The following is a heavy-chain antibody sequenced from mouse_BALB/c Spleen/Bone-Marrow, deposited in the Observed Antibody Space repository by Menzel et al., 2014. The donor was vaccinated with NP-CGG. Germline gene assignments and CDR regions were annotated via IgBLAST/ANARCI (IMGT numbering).Heavy chain of an antibody. CDR2: IYPGSGST. CDR3: GRAFAY. V-gene: IGHV1-77*01. D-gene: IGHD3-3*01. Sequence: VQLQQSGPELVKPGASVKMSCKASGYTFTDYVISWVKRRTGQGLEWIGEIYPGSGSTYYNEKFKGKATLTADKSSNTAYMQLSSLTSEDSAVYFCGRAFAYWGQGTLVTVSA. CDR1: GYTFTDYV. J-gene: IGHJ3*01.